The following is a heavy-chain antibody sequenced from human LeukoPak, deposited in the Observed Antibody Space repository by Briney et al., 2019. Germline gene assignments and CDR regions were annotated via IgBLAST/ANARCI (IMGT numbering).Heavy chain of an antibody. V-gene: IGHV3-9*03. D-gene: IGHD3-22*01. CDR2: ISWNSGSI. J-gene: IGHJ4*02. CDR1: GFTFDDYA. CDR3: AKDIRHYDSSGCDY. Sequence: QPGRSLRLSCAASGFTFDDYAMHWVRQAPGKGLEWVSGISWNSGSIGYADSVKGRFTISRGNAKNSLYLQMNSLRAEDMALYYCAKDIRHYDSSGCDYWGQGTLVTVSS.